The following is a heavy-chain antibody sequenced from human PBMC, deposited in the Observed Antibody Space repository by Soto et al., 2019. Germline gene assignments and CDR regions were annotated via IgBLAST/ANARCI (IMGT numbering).Heavy chain of an antibody. D-gene: IGHD3-3*01. J-gene: IGHJ6*02. CDR1: GFAFSSYS. CDR3: AKTFLEWRETTPGSYYYYYYGMDV. V-gene: IGHV3-21*04. CDR2: ISSISSSI. Sequence: GGSLRLSCAPSGFAFSSYSMNWVRQAPGKGLEWVSFISSISSSIYYADSVKGQVTISADKSISTAYLQWSSLKASDTAMYYCAKTFLEWRETTPGSYYYYYYGMDVWGQGTTVTVSS.